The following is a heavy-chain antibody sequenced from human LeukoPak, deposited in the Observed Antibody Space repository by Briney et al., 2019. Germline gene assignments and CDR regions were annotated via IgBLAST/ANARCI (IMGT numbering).Heavy chain of an antibody. D-gene: IGHD3-10*01. J-gene: IGHJ4*02. CDR3: VGPDSQFDC. CDR2: ISANSLHI. CDR1: GFTFSDES. V-gene: IGHV3-21*01. Sequence: GGSLRLSCAGSGFTFSDESMNWVRQAPGKGLEWVSSISANSLHIFYADSVRGRFTISRDNAKNSLYLQMNNLRVEDTAVYYCVGPDSQFDCWGQGTLVTVSS.